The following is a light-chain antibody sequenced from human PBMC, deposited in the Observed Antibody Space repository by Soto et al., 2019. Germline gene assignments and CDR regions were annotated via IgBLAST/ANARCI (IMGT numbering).Light chain of an antibody. J-gene: IGKJ5*01. V-gene: IGKV3-15*01. CDR3: QQYNNWPPIT. CDR2: GAS. CDR1: RSVSSN. Sequence: EIVMTQSPATLSVSPGERATLSCRASRSVSSNLAWYQQKPGQAPRLLMYGASTRATGIPDRFSGSGSGTEFTLTISSLLSEDFAVYYCQQYNNWPPITFGQGTRLEIK.